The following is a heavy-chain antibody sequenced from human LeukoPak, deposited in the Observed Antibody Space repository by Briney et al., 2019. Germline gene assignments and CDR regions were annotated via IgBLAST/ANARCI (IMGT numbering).Heavy chain of an antibody. D-gene: IGHD6-19*01. J-gene: IGHJ4*02. Sequence: GGSLRLSCAASGFTFSSYGMHWVRQAPGKGLEWVAFIRYDGSNKYYADSVKGRFTISRDDSKNTLYLQMNSLRAEDTAVYYCARVISSGWYGYFDYWGQGTLVTVSS. V-gene: IGHV3-30*02. CDR1: GFTFSSYG. CDR3: ARVISSGWYGYFDY. CDR2: IRYDGSNK.